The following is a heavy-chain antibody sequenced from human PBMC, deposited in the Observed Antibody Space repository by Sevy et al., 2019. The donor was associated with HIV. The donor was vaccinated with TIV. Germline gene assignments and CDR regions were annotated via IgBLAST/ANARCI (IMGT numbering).Heavy chain of an antibody. CDR1: GGSISSYY. D-gene: IGHD3-3*01. J-gene: IGHJ5*02. Sequence: SETLSLTCTVSGGSISSYYWSWIRQPAGKGLEWIGRIYTSGSTNYNPSLKSRVTMSVDTSKNQFSLKLSSVTAADTAVYYCAREHQRSLGFLEQYNWFDPWGQGTLVTVSS. V-gene: IGHV4-4*07. CDR2: IYTSGST. CDR3: AREHQRSLGFLEQYNWFDP.